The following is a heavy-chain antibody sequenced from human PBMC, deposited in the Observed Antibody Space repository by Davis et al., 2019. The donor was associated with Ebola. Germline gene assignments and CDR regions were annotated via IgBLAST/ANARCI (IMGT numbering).Heavy chain of an antibody. D-gene: IGHD2-21*01. V-gene: IGHV3-7*01. CDR1: DFTFRIHC. Sequence: PWGSLRLSCVASDFTFRIHCMAWVRQAPGKGLEWLTKIGRGGSERRYVDSVKGRFTISRADVSRSLHLEMTNLRPEDTGVYYCALEMWWRLDQWGQGTLVT. CDR2: IGRGGSER. CDR3: ALEMWWRLDQ. J-gene: IGHJ4*02.